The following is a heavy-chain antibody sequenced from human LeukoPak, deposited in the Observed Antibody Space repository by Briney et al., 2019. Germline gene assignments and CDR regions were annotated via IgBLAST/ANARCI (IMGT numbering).Heavy chain of an antibody. CDR3: ADTIGGIAAA. CDR1: GGSISSSNW. Sequence: SATLSLTCAVSGGSISSSNWWSWVRQPPGKGLEWIGDPYHTGSNSYNPSLKSRVTISVDKSKNQFSLKLSSVTAADTAVYYCADTIGGIAAAWGQGTLVT. J-gene: IGHJ5*02. CDR2: PYHTGSN. D-gene: IGHD6-13*01. V-gene: IGHV4-4*02.